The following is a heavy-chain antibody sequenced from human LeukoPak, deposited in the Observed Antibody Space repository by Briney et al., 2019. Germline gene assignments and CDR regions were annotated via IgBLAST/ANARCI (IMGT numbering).Heavy chain of an antibody. CDR2: INPNSGGT. Sequence: ASVKVSCKASGYTFSAYYIHWVRQAPGPGFEWMGWINPNSGGTNYAQKFQGRISMTRDTSISTVYMELSGLGSDDTAVYYCARGPSTGDFDYWGQGTLVTVSS. V-gene: IGHV1-2*02. CDR3: ARGPSTGDFDY. J-gene: IGHJ4*02. D-gene: IGHD7-27*01. CDR1: GYTFSAYY.